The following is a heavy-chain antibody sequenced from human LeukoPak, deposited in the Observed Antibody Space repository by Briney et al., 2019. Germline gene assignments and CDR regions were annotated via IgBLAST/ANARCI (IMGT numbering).Heavy chain of an antibody. CDR2: IYYSGST. J-gene: IGHJ4*02. V-gene: IGHV4-39*07. CDR1: GGSISSSSYY. Sequence: SETLSLTCTVSGGSISSSSYYWGWIRQPPGKGLEWIGSIYYSGSTYYNPSLKSRVTISVDTSKNQFSLKLSSVTAADTAVYYCARASFYYGSGSLSGYYFDYWGQGTLVTVSS. CDR3: ARASFYYGSGSLSGYYFDY. D-gene: IGHD3-10*01.